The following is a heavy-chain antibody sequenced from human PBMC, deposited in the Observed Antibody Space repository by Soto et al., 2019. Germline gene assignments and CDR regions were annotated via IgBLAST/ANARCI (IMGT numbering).Heavy chain of an antibody. V-gene: IGHV3-7*01. Sequence: PGGSLRLSCAASGVTGVTFSAAWLTWVRQSPGKGLEWVANIKEDGSEKYYADSVKGRFTISRDNAKNSLYLQMNSLRDEDTAVYYCAKRKNDYTVFDSSGQGTLVTVSS. J-gene: IGHJ4*02. CDR3: AKRKNDYTVFDS. D-gene: IGHD4-4*01. CDR2: IKEDGSEK. CDR1: GVTGVTFSAAW.